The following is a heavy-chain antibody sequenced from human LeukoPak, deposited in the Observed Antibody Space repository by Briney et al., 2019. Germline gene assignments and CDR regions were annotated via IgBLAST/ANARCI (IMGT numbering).Heavy chain of an antibody. V-gene: IGHV4-34*01. CDR2: INHSGST. Sequence: PSETLSLTCAVYGGSFSGYYWSWIRQPPGKGLEWIGEINHSGSTNYNPSLKSRVTISVDTSENQFSLKLSSVTAADTAVYYCARVIVVTQTFDYWGQGTLVTVSS. CDR3: ARVIVVTQTFDY. CDR1: GGSFSGYY. J-gene: IGHJ4*02. D-gene: IGHD4-23*01.